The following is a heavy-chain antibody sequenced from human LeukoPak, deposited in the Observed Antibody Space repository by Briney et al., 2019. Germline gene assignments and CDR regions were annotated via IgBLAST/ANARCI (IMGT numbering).Heavy chain of an antibody. D-gene: IGHD3-22*01. CDR3: ARERITMIVVVEGDAFDI. CDR1: GYTFTSYA. J-gene: IGHJ3*02. V-gene: IGHV1-3*01. CDR2: INAGNGNT. Sequence: ASVKVSCKASGYTFTSYAMHWVRQAPGQRLEWMGWINAGNGNTKYSQKFQGRVTITRDTSASTAYMELSSLRSEDTAVYYCARERITMIVVVEGDAFDIWGQGTMVTVSS.